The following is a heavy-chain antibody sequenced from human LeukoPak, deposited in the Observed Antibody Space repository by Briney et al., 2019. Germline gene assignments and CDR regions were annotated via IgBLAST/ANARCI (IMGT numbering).Heavy chain of an antibody. Sequence: SETLSLTCAVYGGSFSGYYWSWIRQPPGKGLEWIGEINHSGSTNYNPSLKSRVTISVDTSKNQFSLKLSSVTAADTAVYYCARGLGYCSSTSCYTSNHMDVWGKGTTVTVSS. V-gene: IGHV4-34*01. CDR3: ARGLGYCSSTSCYTSNHMDV. J-gene: IGHJ6*03. CDR2: INHSGST. D-gene: IGHD2-2*02. CDR1: GGSFSGYY.